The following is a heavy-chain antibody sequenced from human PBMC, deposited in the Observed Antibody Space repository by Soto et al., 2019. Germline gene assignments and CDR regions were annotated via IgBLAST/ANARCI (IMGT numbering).Heavy chain of an antibody. D-gene: IGHD4-17*01. Sequence: SETLSLTCAVYGGSFSGYYWSWIRQPPGKGLEWIGEINYSGITNYNPSLKSRVTISVDTSKNQFSLKLSSVTAADTAVYYCVSLWWADYGGIFDSWGQGTLVTGSS. CDR1: GGSFSGYY. CDR2: INYSGIT. V-gene: IGHV4-34*01. CDR3: VSLWWADYGGIFDS. J-gene: IGHJ5*01.